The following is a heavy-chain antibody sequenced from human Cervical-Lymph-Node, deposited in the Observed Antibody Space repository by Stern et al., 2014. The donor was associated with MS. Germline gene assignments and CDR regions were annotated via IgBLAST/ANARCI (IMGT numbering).Heavy chain of an antibody. CDR1: GFSFSSHV. J-gene: IGHJ6*02. V-gene: IGHV3-30*18. D-gene: IGHD2-21*01. CDR2: ISYDGTNE. CDR3: AKEGVVLVKSYGLDV. Sequence: VHLVESGGGVVQPGKSLRLSCAAAGFSFSSHVMYWVRQAPGKGLEWVAVISYDGTNEYYADPVKGRFTISRDNSKNTLFLQMNSLRAEDTAVYYCAKEGVVLVKSYGLDVWGQGTTVTVS.